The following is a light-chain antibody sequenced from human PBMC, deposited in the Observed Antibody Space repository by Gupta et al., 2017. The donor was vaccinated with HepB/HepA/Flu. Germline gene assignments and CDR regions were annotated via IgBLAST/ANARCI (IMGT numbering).Light chain of an antibody. Sequence: NFMLTQPHSVSESPGKTVTISCTGSSGSIASNYVQWYQQRPGSAPTTVIYEDNLRPSGVPDRFSGSIDSSSNSASLTISGLKTEDGADYYCQSYDGDNVIFGGGTKLTVL. V-gene: IGLV6-57*02. J-gene: IGLJ2*01. CDR2: EDN. CDR3: QSYDGDNVI. CDR1: SGSIASNY.